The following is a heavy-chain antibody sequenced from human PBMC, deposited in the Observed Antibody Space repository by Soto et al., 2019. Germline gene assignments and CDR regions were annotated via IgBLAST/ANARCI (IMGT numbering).Heavy chain of an antibody. J-gene: IGHJ3*02. Sequence: GGSLSLSCAASGFIFSDYYMSWIRLAPGKGLEWVSYISSSSSYTNYADSVKGRFTVSRDNAKNSLYLQINSLRAEDMAVYYCARDDGTGNFDIWGQGTMVTVSS. V-gene: IGHV3-11*06. CDR2: ISSSSSYT. D-gene: IGHD1-1*01. CDR1: GFIFSDYY. CDR3: ARDDGTGNFDI.